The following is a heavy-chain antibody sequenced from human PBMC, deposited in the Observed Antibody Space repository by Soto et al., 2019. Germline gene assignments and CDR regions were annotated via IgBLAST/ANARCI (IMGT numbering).Heavy chain of an antibody. D-gene: IGHD6-13*01. J-gene: IGHJ6*02. CDR3: ARSSYYYGMDV. CDR1: GFTFSSYG. CDR2: IKQDGSEK. V-gene: IGHV3-7*03. Sequence: GGSLRLSCAAYGFTFSSYGMHWVRQAPGKGLEWVANIKQDGSEKYYVDSVKGRFTISRDNAKNSLYLQMNSLRAEDTAVYYCARSSYYYGMDVWGQGTTVTVSS.